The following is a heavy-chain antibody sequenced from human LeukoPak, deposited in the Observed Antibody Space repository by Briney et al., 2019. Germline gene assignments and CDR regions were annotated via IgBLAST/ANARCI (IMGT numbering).Heavy chain of an antibody. V-gene: IGHV3-23*01. CDR2: ISGSGGST. J-gene: IGHJ6*03. CDR3: ARAVRDGYIDYFYYMDV. Sequence: GGSLRLSCAASGFTFSSYAMSWVRQAPGKGLEWVSAISGSGGSTYYADSVKGRFTISRDNAKNSLYLQMNSLRAEDTAVYYCARAVRDGYIDYFYYMDVWGKGTTVTVSS. CDR1: GFTFSSYA. D-gene: IGHD5-24*01.